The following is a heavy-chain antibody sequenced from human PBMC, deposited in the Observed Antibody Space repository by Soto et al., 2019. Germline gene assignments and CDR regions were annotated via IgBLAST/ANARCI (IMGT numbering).Heavy chain of an antibody. V-gene: IGHV1-3*01. J-gene: IGHJ6*02. Sequence: GASVKVSCKASGYTFTSYAMHWVRQAPGQRLEWMGWINAGNGNTKYSQKFQGRVTITRDTSASTAYMELSSLRSEDTAVYYCARDIGGDFWSGSYYYYGMDVWGQGTTVTVSS. CDR2: INAGNGNT. CDR3: ARDIGGDFWSGSYYYYGMDV. D-gene: IGHD3-3*01. CDR1: GYTFTSYA.